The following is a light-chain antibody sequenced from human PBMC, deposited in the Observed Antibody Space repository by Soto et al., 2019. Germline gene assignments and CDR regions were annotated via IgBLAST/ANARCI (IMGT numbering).Light chain of an antibody. J-gene: IGKJ1*01. Sequence: EIVLKQSPATLSVSQGERVTLSCRASESVDINLAWYQQKPGQAHRLLIYAVSTRATGIPARFSGRGSGTEFTLTIRSLQSEDFAVYYCQQYNNWPRTFGQGTKVDI. CDR2: AVS. V-gene: IGKV3-15*01. CDR3: QQYNNWPRT. CDR1: ESVDIN.